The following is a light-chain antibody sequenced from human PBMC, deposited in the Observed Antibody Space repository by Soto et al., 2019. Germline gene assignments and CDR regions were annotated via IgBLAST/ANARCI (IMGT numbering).Light chain of an antibody. V-gene: IGKV3-15*01. CDR1: QSVSNN. Sequence: EIVMTQSPATLSVSPGERATLSCWASQSVSNNLAWYQQKPGQAPRLLIYGASTRATGLPARFSGSGSGTEFTLTISSLQSEDFAVYYCQQYHNWPYTFGQGTKLEIK. CDR2: GAS. J-gene: IGKJ2*01. CDR3: QQYHNWPYT.